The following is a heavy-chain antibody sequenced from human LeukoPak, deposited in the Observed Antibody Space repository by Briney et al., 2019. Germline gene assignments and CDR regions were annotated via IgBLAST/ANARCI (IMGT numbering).Heavy chain of an antibody. Sequence: SDTLSLTCAVSGYSITSSSWWGWIRQPPGKGLEWIGYIYHSGTTYYNPSLKSRVTISVDTSRNEFSLRLSPVTAADTALYFCARQSGSYGGILDNWGQGILGTVSS. CDR1: GYSITSSSW. CDR3: ARQSGSYGGILDN. J-gene: IGHJ4*02. V-gene: IGHV4-28*01. D-gene: IGHD1-26*01. CDR2: IYHSGTT.